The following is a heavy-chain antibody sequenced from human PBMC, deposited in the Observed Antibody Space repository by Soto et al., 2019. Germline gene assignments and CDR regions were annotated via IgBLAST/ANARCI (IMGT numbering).Heavy chain of an antibody. Sequence: GASVKVSCKASGYTFTSYGISWVRQAPGQGLEWMGWISAYNGNTNYAQKLQGRVTMTTDTSTSTAYMELRSLRSDDTAAYYCATGARKGYYDSSGYYPGGRFDYWGQGTLVTVSS. CDR1: GYTFTSYG. CDR3: ATGARKGYYDSSGYYPGGRFDY. V-gene: IGHV1-18*04. CDR2: ISAYNGNT. J-gene: IGHJ4*02. D-gene: IGHD3-22*01.